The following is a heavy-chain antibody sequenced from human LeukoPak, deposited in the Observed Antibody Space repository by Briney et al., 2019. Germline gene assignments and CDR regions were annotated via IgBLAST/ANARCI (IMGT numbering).Heavy chain of an antibody. CDR2: IWYDGSNK. CDR3: AKGKRGYSYGFDP. V-gene: IGHV3-30*02. Sequence: AGGSLRLSCAASGFTFSSYGMHWVRQAPGKGLEWVAVIWYDGSNKYYADSVKGRFTISRDNSKNTLYLQMNSLRAEDTAVYYCAKGKRGYSYGFDPWGQGTLVTVSS. CDR1: GFTFSSYG. J-gene: IGHJ5*02. D-gene: IGHD5-18*01.